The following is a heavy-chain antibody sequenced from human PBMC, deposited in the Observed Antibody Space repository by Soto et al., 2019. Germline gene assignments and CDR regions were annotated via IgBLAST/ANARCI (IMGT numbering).Heavy chain of an antibody. Sequence: SETLSLTCAVYGGSFSGYYWSWIRQPPGKGLEWIGEINHSGSTNYNPSLKSRVTISVDTSKNQFSLKLSSVTAADTAVYYCARGPRMYYYGSGRWFDPWGQGTLVTVSS. V-gene: IGHV4-34*01. J-gene: IGHJ5*02. CDR3: ARGPRMYYYGSGRWFDP. D-gene: IGHD3-10*01. CDR1: GGSFSGYY. CDR2: INHSGST.